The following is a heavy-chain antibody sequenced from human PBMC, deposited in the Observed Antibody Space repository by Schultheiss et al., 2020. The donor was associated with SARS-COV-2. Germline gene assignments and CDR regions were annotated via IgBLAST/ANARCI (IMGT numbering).Heavy chain of an antibody. CDR3: ARTNYDILTGPSDY. J-gene: IGHJ4*02. CDR2: ISYDGSNK. CDR1: GFTFSSYA. D-gene: IGHD3-9*01. V-gene: IGHV3-30*15. Sequence: GGSLRLSCAASGFTFSSYAMHWVRQAPGKGLEWVAVISYDGSNKYYADSVKGRFTISRDNSKNTLYLQMGSLRAEDMAVYYCARTNYDILTGPSDYWGQGTLVTVSS.